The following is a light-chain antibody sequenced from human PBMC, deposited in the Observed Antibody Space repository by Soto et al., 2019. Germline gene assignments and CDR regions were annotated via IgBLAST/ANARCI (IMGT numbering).Light chain of an antibody. CDR2: GAS. CDR1: QDISSS. V-gene: IGKV1-13*02. J-gene: IGKJ4*01. Sequence: AIQLTQSPSSLSASVGDRVTITCRASQDISSSLAWYQQKAGKAPKLLIYGASILQSGVPSGFSGSGFGTDFTLTISSQRAEDFAIYFCQQTKSYPSTFGGGTRVEI. CDR3: QQTKSYPST.